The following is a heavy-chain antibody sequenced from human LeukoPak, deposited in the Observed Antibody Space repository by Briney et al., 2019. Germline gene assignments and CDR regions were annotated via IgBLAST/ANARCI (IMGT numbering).Heavy chain of an antibody. CDR3: ARERYDSSGFDY. CDR1: GFTFSSYE. J-gene: IGHJ4*02. Sequence: PGGSLRLSCAASGFTFSSYEMNWVRQAPGKGLEWVSYISSSGSTIYYADSVKGRFTISRDNAKNSLYLEMNSLRAEDTAVYYCARERYDSSGFDYWGQGTMATVPS. V-gene: IGHV3-48*03. D-gene: IGHD3-22*01. CDR2: ISSSGSTI.